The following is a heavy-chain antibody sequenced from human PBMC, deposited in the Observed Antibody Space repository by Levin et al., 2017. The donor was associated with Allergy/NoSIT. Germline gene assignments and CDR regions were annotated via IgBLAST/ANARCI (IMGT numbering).Heavy chain of an antibody. CDR2: INGNSDTK. Sequence: GGSLRLSCAASGFTFSDFNMEWVRQAPGKGLEWVSYINGNSDTKYYADSLKGRFTISRDNPKKSLYLQMNSLRAEDTAIYYCARSSYYAYADFWGQGTLVTVSS. CDR1: GFTFSDFN. CDR3: ARSSYYAYADF. D-gene: IGHD1-26*01. J-gene: IGHJ4*02. V-gene: IGHV3-48*04.